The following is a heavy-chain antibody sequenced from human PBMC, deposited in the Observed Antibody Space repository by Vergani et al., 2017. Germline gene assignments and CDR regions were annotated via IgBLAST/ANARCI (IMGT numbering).Heavy chain of an antibody. V-gene: IGHV3-66*02. CDR1: SLSFISTY. CDR3: ARGMTTETTDLDGFDI. J-gene: IGHJ3*02. Sequence: LVESGGALSQLGGSLRLSCAASSLSFISTYMTWVGQAPGKGLEWVSTINIGGRTSYADSVKGRLTLTRDDSKNTLHLQMNSLRPEDTAVYYCARGMTTETTDLDGFDIWGQGTMVSVSS. CDR2: INIGGRT. D-gene: IGHD4-17*01.